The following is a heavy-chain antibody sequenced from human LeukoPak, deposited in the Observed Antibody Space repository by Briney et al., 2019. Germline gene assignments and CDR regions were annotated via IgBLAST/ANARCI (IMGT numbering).Heavy chain of an antibody. Sequence: SETLFLTCAVSGYSISSGYYWGWIRQPPGMELEWIGNIYHTGSTYYNPSPKSRVTISVDTSKNEFSLKLSSVTAADTAMYYCARYTSGWIFDYWGQGTLVTVSS. D-gene: IGHD6-19*01. CDR3: ARYTSGWIFDY. CDR2: IYHTGST. V-gene: IGHV4-38-2*01. J-gene: IGHJ4*02. CDR1: GYSISSGYY.